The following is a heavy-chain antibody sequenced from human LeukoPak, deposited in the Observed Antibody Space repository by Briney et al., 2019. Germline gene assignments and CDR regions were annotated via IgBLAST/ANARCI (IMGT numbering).Heavy chain of an antibody. CDR2: IFHTGST. D-gene: IGHD3-10*01. CDR3: ARGMWFDTLFSTFDV. Sequence: SATLSLTCSVSGDSISSRKWWTWVRQTPEKGLEWIGEIFHTGSTNYNPSVESRVTISIDKSKNQFSLMLKSVTAADTALYYCARGMWFDTLFSTFDVWGQGTMVSVSS. V-gene: IGHV4-4*02. CDR1: GDSISSRKW. J-gene: IGHJ3*01.